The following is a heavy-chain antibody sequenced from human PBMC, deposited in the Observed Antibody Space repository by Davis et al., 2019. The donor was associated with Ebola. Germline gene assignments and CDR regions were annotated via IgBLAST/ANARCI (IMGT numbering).Heavy chain of an antibody. CDR2: ISGSSTFI. CDR3: ARETAISPDAFDI. Sequence: GESLKISCEASGFTFRTYSMNWVRQAPGKGLEWVSIISGSSTFIYYADSVKGRFTISRDDANNPLHLQMNSLRAEDTAVYYCARETAISPDAFDIWGPGTMVTVSS. V-gene: IGHV3-21*04. D-gene: IGHD3-3*01. J-gene: IGHJ3*02. CDR1: GFTFRTYS.